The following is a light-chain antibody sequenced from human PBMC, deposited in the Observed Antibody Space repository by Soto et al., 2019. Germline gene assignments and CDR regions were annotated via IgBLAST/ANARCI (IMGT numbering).Light chain of an antibody. CDR3: QQYYNPPYT. J-gene: IGKJ2*01. V-gene: IGKV4-1*01. CDR2: WAS. Sequence: DIVMTQSPDSLAVSLGERATINCKSSQSVSYSSNNKNYLAWYQQKPGQPPKLLIYWASTRESGVPDRFSGSGSGTDFTLTISSLQADDVAVYYCQQYYNPPYTFGQGTKLEIK. CDR1: QSVSYSSNNKNY.